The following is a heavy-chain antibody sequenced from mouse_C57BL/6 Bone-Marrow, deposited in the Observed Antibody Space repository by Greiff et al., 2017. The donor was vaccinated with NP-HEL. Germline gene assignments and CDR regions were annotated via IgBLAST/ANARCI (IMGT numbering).Heavy chain of an antibody. CDR2: IYPRSGNT. CDR3: ARGTYYSNYERGFAY. V-gene: IGHV1-81*01. CDR1: GYTFTSYG. J-gene: IGHJ3*01. D-gene: IGHD2-5*01. Sequence: LVESGAELARPGASVKLSCKASGYTFTSYGISWVKQRTGQGLEWIGEIYPRSGNTYYNEKFKGKATLTADKSSSTAYMELRSLTSEDSAVYFCARGTYYSNYERGFAYWGQGTLVTVSA.